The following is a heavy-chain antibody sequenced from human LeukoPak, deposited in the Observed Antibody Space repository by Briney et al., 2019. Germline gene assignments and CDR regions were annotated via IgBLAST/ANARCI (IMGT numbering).Heavy chain of an antibody. CDR2: VSSSSSTI. J-gene: IGHJ4*02. Sequence: PGGSLRLSCAASGFTFSSYSMNWVRQAPGKGLEWVSYVSSSSSTIYYADSVKGRFTISRDNAKNSLYLQMNSLRAEDTAVYYCARDFYGDYFGYFDYWGQGTLVTVSS. D-gene: IGHD4-17*01. CDR1: GFTFSSYS. V-gene: IGHV3-48*01. CDR3: ARDFYGDYFGYFDY.